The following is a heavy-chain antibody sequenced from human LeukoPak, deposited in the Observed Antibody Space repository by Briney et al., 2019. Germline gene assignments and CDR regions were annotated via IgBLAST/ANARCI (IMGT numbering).Heavy chain of an antibody. CDR2: IQYDGTHK. CDR3: ARGSYFDY. V-gene: IGHV3-30*02. J-gene: IGHJ4*02. CDR1: GFTFSNYD. Sequence: GGSLRLSCAASGFTFSNYDMHWVRQAPGKGLEWVAFIQYDGTHKFYADSVKGRFTISRDNSKNTLYLQLNSLRDDDTAVYYCARGSYFDYWGQGTLVTVSS.